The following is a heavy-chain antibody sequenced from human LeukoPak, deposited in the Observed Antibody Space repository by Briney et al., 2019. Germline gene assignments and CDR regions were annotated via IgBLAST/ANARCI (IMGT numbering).Heavy chain of an antibody. V-gene: IGHV3-11*05. Sequence: GGSLRLSCVASGFTFRDYYMSWIRRAPGKGLEWVSYISSSSSYIDYADSVKGRFTISRDNAKNSLHLQMKSLRAEDTAVYYCTTAGYCSSTSCYAGLDYWGQGTLVTASS. J-gene: IGHJ4*02. CDR2: ISSSSSYI. D-gene: IGHD2-2*01. CDR1: GFTFRDYY. CDR3: TTAGYCSSTSCYAGLDY.